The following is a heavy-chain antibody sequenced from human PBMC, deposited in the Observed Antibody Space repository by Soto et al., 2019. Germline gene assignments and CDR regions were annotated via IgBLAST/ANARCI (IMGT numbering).Heavy chain of an antibody. D-gene: IGHD5-12*01. J-gene: IGHJ4*02. V-gene: IGHV3-73*02. CDR1: GFTFSGSA. CDR2: IRSKANSYAT. CDR3: TSRGYSGYEDY. Sequence: EVQLVESGGGLFQPGGSRKLSCAASGFTFSGSAMHWVRQASGKGLEWVGRIRSKANSYATAYAASVKGRFTISRDDSKNTAYLQMNSLKTEDTAVYYCTSRGYSGYEDYWGQGTLVTVSS.